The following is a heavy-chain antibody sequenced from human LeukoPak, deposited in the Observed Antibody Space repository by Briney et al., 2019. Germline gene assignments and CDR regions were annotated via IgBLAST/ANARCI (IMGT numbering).Heavy chain of an antibody. CDR2: ISSSSSYI. V-gene: IGHV3-21*01. Sequence: GGSLRLSCAASGFTFSSYSMNWVRQAPGRGLEWVSSISSSSSYIYYADSVKGRFTISRDNAKNSLYLQMNSLRAEDTAVYYCARDRLAENFDYWGQGTLVTVSS. CDR1: GFTFSSYS. J-gene: IGHJ4*02. D-gene: IGHD2-15*01. CDR3: ARDRLAENFDY.